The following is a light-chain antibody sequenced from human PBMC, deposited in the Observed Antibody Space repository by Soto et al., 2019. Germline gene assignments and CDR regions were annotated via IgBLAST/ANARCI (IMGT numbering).Light chain of an antibody. CDR2: DAS. CDR3: QQYNNWPPWT. Sequence: EIVLTQSPATLSLSPGERATLSCRASQSVSSYLAWFQQRPGQPPRLLIHDASSRATGIPARFSGSGSGTDFTLTISSLEPEDFAVYYCQQYNNWPPWTFGQGTKVDIK. J-gene: IGKJ1*01. V-gene: IGKV3-11*01. CDR1: QSVSSY.